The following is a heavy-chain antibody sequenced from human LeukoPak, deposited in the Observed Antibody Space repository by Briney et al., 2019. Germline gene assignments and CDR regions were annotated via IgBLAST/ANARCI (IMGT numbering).Heavy chain of an antibody. V-gene: IGHV3-30-3*01. Sequence: GRSLRLSCAASGFTFSSYAMHWVRQAPGKGLEWVAVISYDGSNKYYADSVKGRFTISRDNSKNTLYLQMNSLRAEDTAVYYCARDSAASLDAFDIWGQGTMVTVSS. J-gene: IGHJ3*02. CDR1: GFTFSSYA. CDR2: ISYDGSNK. D-gene: IGHD2-15*01. CDR3: ARDSAASLDAFDI.